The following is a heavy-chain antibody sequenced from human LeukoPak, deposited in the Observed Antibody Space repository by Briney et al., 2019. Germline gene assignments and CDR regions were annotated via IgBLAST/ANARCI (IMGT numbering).Heavy chain of an antibody. CDR1: GFTVSSNY. CDR3: ARGENDAFDI. V-gene: IGHV3-53*01. J-gene: IGHJ3*02. CDR2: IYSGGSI. Sequence: GGSLRLSCAASGFTVSSNYMSWVRQAPGKGLEWVSVIYSGGSIYYADSVKGRFTISRDNSMNTLYLQMNSLRAEDTAAYYCARGENDAFDIWGQGTMVTVSS.